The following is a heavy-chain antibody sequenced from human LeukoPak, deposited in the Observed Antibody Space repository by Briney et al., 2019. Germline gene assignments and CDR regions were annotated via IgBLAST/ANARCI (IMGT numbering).Heavy chain of an antibody. Sequence: SETLSLTCAVYGGSFSGYYWSWVRQPPGRGLEWIGEINHSGSTNYNPSLKSRVTISVDTSKNQFSLKLSSVTAADTAVYYCARGLRGVGASFWGQGTLVTVSS. J-gene: IGHJ4*02. V-gene: IGHV4-34*01. CDR2: INHSGST. CDR1: GGSFSGYY. CDR3: ARGLRGVGASF. D-gene: IGHD1-26*01.